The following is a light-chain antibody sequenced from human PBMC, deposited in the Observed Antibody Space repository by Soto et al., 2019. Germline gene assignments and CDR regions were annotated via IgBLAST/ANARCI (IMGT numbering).Light chain of an antibody. Sequence: DIQMTQSPSTLSASVGDRVTITCRASQSISSWLAWYQQKPGKAPKLLIYKASSIESGVPSRFSGSGSGTEFTLTISSLQPDDFAPYYCQHYNSYSITFGQGTRLEIK. V-gene: IGKV1-5*03. CDR1: QSISSW. CDR2: KAS. J-gene: IGKJ5*01. CDR3: QHYNSYSIT.